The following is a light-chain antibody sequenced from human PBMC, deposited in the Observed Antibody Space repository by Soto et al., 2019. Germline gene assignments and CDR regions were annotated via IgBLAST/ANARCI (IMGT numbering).Light chain of an antibody. CDR3: QKYNTAPYA. J-gene: IGKJ2*01. CDR2: AAS. CDR1: QGISNY. V-gene: IGKV1-27*01. Sequence: IQMTQSPSSLSASVGDRVTITCRASQGISNYLAWYQQKPGKVPKLLIYAASTLQSGVPSRLSDSGSGTDFTLTISSLKSEDVETYYCQKYNTAPYAFGQGTKLEIK.